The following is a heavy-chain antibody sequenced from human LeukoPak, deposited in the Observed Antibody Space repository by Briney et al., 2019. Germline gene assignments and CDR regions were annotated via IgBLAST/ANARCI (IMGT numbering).Heavy chain of an antibody. J-gene: IGHJ4*02. CDR1: GGSISSGGYS. CDR3: AREYDYGDYTAGY. CDR2: IYYSGST. V-gene: IGHV4-31*03. D-gene: IGHD4-17*01. Sequence: PSETLSLTCTVSGGSISSGGYSWSWIRQHPGKGLEWIGYIYYSGSTYYNPSLKSRVTISVDTSKNRFSLKLSSVTAADTAVYYCAREYDYGDYTAGYWGQGTLVTVSS.